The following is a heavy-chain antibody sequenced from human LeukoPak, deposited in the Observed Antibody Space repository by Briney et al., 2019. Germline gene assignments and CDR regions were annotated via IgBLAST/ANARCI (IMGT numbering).Heavy chain of an antibody. V-gene: IGHV1-2*02. D-gene: IGHD1-1*01. Sequence: AASVKLSCKASGHTFSDYYMHWVRQAPGQGLEWMGWINPNSGGTNYAQNFQGRVTMTRDTSISIAYMELSRLTSDDTAVYYCARGGYTHANDVWAQKPLVTVSS. J-gene: IGHJ4*02. CDR1: GHTFSDYY. CDR3: ARGGYTHANDV. CDR2: INPNSGGT.